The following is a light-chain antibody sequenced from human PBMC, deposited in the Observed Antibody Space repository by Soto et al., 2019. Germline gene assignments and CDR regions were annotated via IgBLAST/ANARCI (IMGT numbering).Light chain of an antibody. CDR3: QQHHSWPPLT. CDR1: QSVSSN. Sequence: EIVMTQSPATLSVSPGERATLSCRASQSVSSNLAWFQQKPGQAPRLLIYGASTRATGIPTRFSGSGSGTEFTLTISSLQSEDFAVYYCQQHHSWPPLTFGGGNKVEIK. CDR2: GAS. J-gene: IGKJ4*01. V-gene: IGKV3-15*01.